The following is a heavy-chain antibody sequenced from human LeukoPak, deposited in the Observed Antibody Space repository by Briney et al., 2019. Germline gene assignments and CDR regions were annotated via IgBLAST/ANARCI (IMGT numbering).Heavy chain of an antibody. D-gene: IGHD5-18*01. Sequence: GGSLRLSCAASGFTFSDYYMSWIRQAPGKGLEWVSYISSSGSTIYYADSVKGRFTISRDNAKNSLYLQMNSLRAEDTAVFYCARDKDKTMPDYWGQATLVIVSS. CDR3: ARDKDKTMPDY. CDR1: GFTFSDYY. V-gene: IGHV3-11*01. CDR2: ISSSGSTI. J-gene: IGHJ4*02.